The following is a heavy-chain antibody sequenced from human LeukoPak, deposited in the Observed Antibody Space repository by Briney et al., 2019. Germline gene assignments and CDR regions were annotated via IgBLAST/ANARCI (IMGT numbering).Heavy chain of an antibody. J-gene: IGHJ4*02. D-gene: IGHD1-26*01. V-gene: IGHV4-38-2*01. Sequence: PSETLSLTCGVSGYSISSGNYWGWIRQSPGKGLEWIESIYHSGSTYYNPSLKSRVTISVDTSKNQFSLKLNSVTAADTAVYYCARARVGAALFDYWGQGTLVTVSS. CDR3: ARARVGAALFDY. CDR1: GYSISSGNY. CDR2: IYHSGST.